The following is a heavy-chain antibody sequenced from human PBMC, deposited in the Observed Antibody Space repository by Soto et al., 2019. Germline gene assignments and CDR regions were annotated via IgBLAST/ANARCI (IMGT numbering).Heavy chain of an antibody. V-gene: IGHV3-30*01. CDR2: VSHDGRNT. Sequence: GGSLRLSCAASGFTFSDYAMHWVRQAPDKGLKLVTVVSHDGRNTHYADTVKGRFTISRDNSRNTLFLQMNSLRAEDTAVFYCARDYYKYYDSSGYYRSPAYWGQGTLVTVSS. J-gene: IGHJ4*02. CDR1: GFTFSDYA. CDR3: ARDYYKYYDSSGYYRSPAY. D-gene: IGHD3-22*01.